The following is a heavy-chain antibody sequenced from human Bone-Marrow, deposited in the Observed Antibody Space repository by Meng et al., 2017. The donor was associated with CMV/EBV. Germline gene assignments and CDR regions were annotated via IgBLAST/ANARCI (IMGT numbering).Heavy chain of an antibody. CDR3: ASSLEIITFFDF. V-gene: IGHV3-21*01. CDR1: GLSFTSYR. CDR2: ISADSTYI. J-gene: IGHJ4*02. Sequence: CTASGLSFTSYRMNWVRQAPGKGLEWVSSISADSTYIYYPNSLKGRFTISRDNAKNSVSLQMNSLRDEDTAVYYCASSLEIITFFDFWGQGTLVTVSS. D-gene: IGHD1-1*01.